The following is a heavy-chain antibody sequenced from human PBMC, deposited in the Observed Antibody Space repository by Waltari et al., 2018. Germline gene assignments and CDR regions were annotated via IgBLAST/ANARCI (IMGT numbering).Heavy chain of an antibody. Sequence: QVQLQESGPGLVKPSETLSLTCTVSGGSISSSYWSWIRQPPGKGLEWIGYIYYSGSTNYNPALKSRVTRSVDTSKNQFSLKLSSVTAADTAVYDCARESYYGSGSRSGFDYWGQGTLVTVSS. CDR1: GGSISSSY. CDR2: IYYSGST. CDR3: ARESYYGSGSRSGFDY. V-gene: IGHV4-59*01. J-gene: IGHJ4*02. D-gene: IGHD3-10*01.